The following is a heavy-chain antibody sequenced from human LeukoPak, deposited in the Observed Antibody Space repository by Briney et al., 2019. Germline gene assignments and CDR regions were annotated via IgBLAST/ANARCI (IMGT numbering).Heavy chain of an antibody. D-gene: IGHD3-10*01. J-gene: IGHJ4*02. CDR2: ISGSGDYT. CDR3: ARGPMVRGVLDDY. Sequence: GGSLRLFCAASGFTFSSHGMSWVRQAPGKGLEWVSTISGSGDYTYYADSVKGRFTISRDNAKNSLYLQMNSLRAEDTAVYYCARGPMVRGVLDDYWGQGTLVTVSS. V-gene: IGHV3-23*01. CDR1: GFTFSSHG.